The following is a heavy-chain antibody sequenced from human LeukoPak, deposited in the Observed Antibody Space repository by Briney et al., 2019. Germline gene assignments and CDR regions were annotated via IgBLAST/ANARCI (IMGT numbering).Heavy chain of an antibody. CDR1: GGSISGYY. V-gene: IGHV4-59*01. D-gene: IGHD6-13*01. Sequence: SETLSLTCTVSGGSISGYYWSWIRQPPGKGLEWIGYIYYSGSTTYNPSLESRVTISVDTSTNHFSLKLSSVTAADTAVYYCARKSSTWYLRNDAFDIWGQGAMVTVSS. CDR3: ARKSSTWYLRNDAFDI. CDR2: IYYSGST. J-gene: IGHJ3*02.